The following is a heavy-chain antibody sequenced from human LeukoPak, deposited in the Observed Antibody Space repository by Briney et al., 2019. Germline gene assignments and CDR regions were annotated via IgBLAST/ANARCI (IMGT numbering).Heavy chain of an antibody. J-gene: IGHJ4*02. D-gene: IGHD2-2*02. CDR1: EFTVSSNY. Sequence: GGSLRLSCAVSEFTVSSNYMSWVRQAPGKGLEWVSVIYSGGSTYYADSVKGRFTISRDKSKNTLYLQMSSLRAEDTAVYYCAREVTAAAILENDYWGQGTLVTVSS. V-gene: IGHV3-66*01. CDR2: IYSGGST. CDR3: AREVTAAAILENDY.